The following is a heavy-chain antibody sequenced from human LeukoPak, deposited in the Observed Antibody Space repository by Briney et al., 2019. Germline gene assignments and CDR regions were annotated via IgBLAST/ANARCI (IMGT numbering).Heavy chain of an antibody. CDR2: IYYTGST. Sequence: SETLSLTCTVSGGSISNYYWNWIRQPPGRGLEWIGYIYYTGSTNYNPSLKSRVTMSVDTSKNQFSLNLKSVTPEDTAVYYCARNLIPEQLVLNFWGQGTLVTVSS. D-gene: IGHD6-13*01. CDR1: GGSISNYY. V-gene: IGHV4-59*01. J-gene: IGHJ4*02. CDR3: ARNLIPEQLVLNF.